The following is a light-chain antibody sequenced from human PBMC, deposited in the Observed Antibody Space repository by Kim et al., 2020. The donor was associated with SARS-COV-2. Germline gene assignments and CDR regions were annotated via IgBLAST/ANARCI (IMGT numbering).Light chain of an antibody. V-gene: IGLV3-1*01. Sequence: SVSPEQPASITCSGDKLGDKYACWYQQKPGQSPVLVIYQDSKRPSGIPERFSGSSSGNTATLTISGTQAMDEADYYCQAWDSSTAVFGGGTQLTVL. CDR1: KLGDKY. J-gene: IGLJ2*01. CDR3: QAWDSSTAV. CDR2: QDS.